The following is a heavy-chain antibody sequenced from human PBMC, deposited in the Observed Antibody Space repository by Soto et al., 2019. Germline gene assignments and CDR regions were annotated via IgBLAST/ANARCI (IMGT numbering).Heavy chain of an antibody. V-gene: IGHV3-23*01. D-gene: IGHD3-10*01. Sequence: EVQLLESGGGLVQPGGSLRLSCAASGFTFSNYAMTWVRQAPGKGLEWVSCIGGSDGSTYYADSVKGRFTISRDNSKNTLHLQMNSLRVEDTAVYYCAKHRLGSVGGLYDPSGQGTLVTVSS. J-gene: IGHJ5*02. CDR2: IGGSDGST. CDR1: GFTFSNYA. CDR3: AKHRLGSVGGLYDP.